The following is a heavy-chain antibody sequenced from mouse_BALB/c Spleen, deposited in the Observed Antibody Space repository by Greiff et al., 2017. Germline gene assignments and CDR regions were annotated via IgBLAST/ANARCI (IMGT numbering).Heavy chain of an antibody. Sequence: EVKLMESGGGLVKPGGSLKLSCAASGFTFSDYYMYWVRQTPEKRLEWVATISDGGSYTYYPDSVKGRFTISRDNAKNNLYLQMSSLKSEDTAMYYCARPRYGNYAFAYWGQGTLVTVSA. CDR3: ARPRYGNYAFAY. V-gene: IGHV5-4*02. J-gene: IGHJ3*01. D-gene: IGHD2-10*02. CDR2: ISDGGSYT. CDR1: GFTFSDYY.